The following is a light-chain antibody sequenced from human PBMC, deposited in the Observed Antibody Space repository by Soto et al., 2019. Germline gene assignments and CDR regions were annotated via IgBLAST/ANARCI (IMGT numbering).Light chain of an antibody. Sequence: EIVLTQSPATLSLSPGERATLSCRASQSVYTSLAWYQQKPGQAPRLLISDASNRATGISVRFRGSGSGTDFSLSISGIQPEDVAVYYCQHHTVRPTFGHGTKVEIK. CDR1: QSVYTS. V-gene: IGKV3-11*01. CDR3: QHHTVRPT. J-gene: IGKJ1*01. CDR2: DAS.